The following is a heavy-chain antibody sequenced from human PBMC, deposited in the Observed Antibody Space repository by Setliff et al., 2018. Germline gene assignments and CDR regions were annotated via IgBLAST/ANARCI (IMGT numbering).Heavy chain of an antibody. CDR2: ISDTALGI. Sequence: GGSLRLSCTASGLSYTNDWVSWVRQPPGKGLEWVSSISDTALGIYYADSVRGRFTIFRDNSKNTLYLQMNSLTTEDTAVYYCAKDSLEVVIALHGMDVWGQGTTVTVSS. CDR1: GLSYTNDW. J-gene: IGHJ6*02. CDR3: AKDSLEVVIALHGMDV. V-gene: IGHV3-23*01. D-gene: IGHD2-21*01.